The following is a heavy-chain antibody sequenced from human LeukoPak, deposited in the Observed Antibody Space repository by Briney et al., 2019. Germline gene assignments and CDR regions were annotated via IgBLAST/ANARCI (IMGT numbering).Heavy chain of an antibody. CDR1: GGSTSSGGYY. D-gene: IGHD2-2*01. V-gene: IGHV4-31*03. Sequence: PSQTLSLTCTVSGGSTSSGGYYWSWIRQHPGKGLEWIGYIYYSGSTYYNPSLKSRVTISVDTSKNQFSLKLSSVTAADTAVYYCARIYCSSTSCYFVDYWGQGTLVTVSS. CDR2: IYYSGST. J-gene: IGHJ4*02. CDR3: ARIYCSSTSCYFVDY.